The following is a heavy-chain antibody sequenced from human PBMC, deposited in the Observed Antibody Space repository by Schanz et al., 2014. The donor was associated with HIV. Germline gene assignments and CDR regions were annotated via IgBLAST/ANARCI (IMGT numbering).Heavy chain of an antibody. Sequence: QVQLVESGGGVVQPGRSLRLSCAASGFTFSSFWMHWVRQVPGKGLEWVAVISYDGSNKYYADSVKGRFTISRDNSKNTLYLEMNSLRPEDTAVYYCAKEGRSYYDYYAMDVWGQGTTVTVSS. CDR2: ISYDGSNK. J-gene: IGHJ6*02. CDR3: AKEGRSYYDYYAMDV. CDR1: GFTFSSFW. V-gene: IGHV3-30*18.